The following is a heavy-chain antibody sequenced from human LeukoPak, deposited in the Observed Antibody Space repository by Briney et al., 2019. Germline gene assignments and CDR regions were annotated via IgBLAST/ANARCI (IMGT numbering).Heavy chain of an antibody. D-gene: IGHD4-11*01. CDR2: IHYSGST. V-gene: IGHV4-59*01. J-gene: IGHJ5*02. CDR3: ARYSNYVSGFDP. Sequence: SETLSLTCTVSGGSISSYYWTWIRQPPGKRLERIGYIHYSGSTNYNPSLKSRVTISVDTSKNQFSLKLSSVTAADTAVYYCARYSNYVSGFDPWGRGTLVTVSS. CDR1: GGSISSYY.